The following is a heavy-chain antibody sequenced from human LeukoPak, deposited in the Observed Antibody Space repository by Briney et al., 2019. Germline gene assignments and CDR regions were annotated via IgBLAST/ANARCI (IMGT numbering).Heavy chain of an antibody. CDR1: GFTFSSYA. V-gene: IGHV3-30-3*01. Sequence: GGSLRLSCAASGFTFSSYAMHWVRQAPGKGLEWVAVISYDGSNKYYADSVKGRFTISRDNSENTLYLQMNSLRAEDTAVYYCARDRLIVLMVYEIDYWGQGTLVTVSS. D-gene: IGHD2-8*01. J-gene: IGHJ4*02. CDR3: ARDRLIVLMVYEIDY. CDR2: ISYDGSNK.